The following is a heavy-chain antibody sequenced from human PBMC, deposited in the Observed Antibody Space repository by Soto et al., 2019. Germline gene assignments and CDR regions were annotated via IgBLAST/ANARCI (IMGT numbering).Heavy chain of an antibody. J-gene: IGHJ3*02. CDR3: AKAQTWSLTHAFAI. V-gene: IGHV3-23*01. CDR2: ISGSGGSP. D-gene: IGHD2-8*01. CDR1: GFTFSFYA. Sequence: EVQLLESGGGLVQPGGSLRLSCAASGFTFSFYAMNWVRQAPGKGLEWVSTISGSGGSPYYADSVKGRFTISRDNSKNSLYLQMNSLRAEDTAVYYCAKAQTWSLTHAFAIWGQGTMVTVSS.